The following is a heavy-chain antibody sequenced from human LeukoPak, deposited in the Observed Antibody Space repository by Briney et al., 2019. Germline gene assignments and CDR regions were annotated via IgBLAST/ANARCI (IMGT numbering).Heavy chain of an antibody. V-gene: IGHV1-8*01. CDR3: ARLYYYASSGYDALDI. Sequence: GASVKVSCKTSGYTFTGYDINWVRQATGQGLEWMGGMDGSSGKTAYAQKFLGRVTITRNTSISTAYMELSSLTSEDTAVYYCARLYYYASSGYDALDIWGQGTMVTVSS. CDR2: MDGSSGKT. D-gene: IGHD3-22*01. J-gene: IGHJ3*02. CDR1: GYTFTGYD.